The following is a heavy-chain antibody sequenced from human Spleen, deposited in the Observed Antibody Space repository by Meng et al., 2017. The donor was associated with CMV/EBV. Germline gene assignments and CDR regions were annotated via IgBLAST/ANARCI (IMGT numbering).Heavy chain of an antibody. CDR3: ARDVNWGEGY. Sequence: GESLKISCEASGFTFDLYDMAWVRQAPGKGLEWVSGINRNGGSTDYAESVKGRFTISRDNAKKSLYLQMNSLKAEDTALYYCARDVNWGEGYWGQGTLVTVS. D-gene: IGHD7-27*01. CDR2: INRNGGST. CDR1: GFTFDLYD. V-gene: IGHV3-20*04. J-gene: IGHJ4*02.